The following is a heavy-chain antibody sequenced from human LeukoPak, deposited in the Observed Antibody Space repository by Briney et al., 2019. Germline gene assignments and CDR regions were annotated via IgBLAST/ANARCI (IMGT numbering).Heavy chain of an antibody. J-gene: IGHJ3*02. CDR1: GFTFDDYA. CDR3: AKDYYDSSYDAFDI. CDR2: ISWNSGSI. D-gene: IGHD3-22*01. V-gene: IGHV3-9*01. Sequence: PGGSLRLSCAASGFTFDDYAMHWVRQAPGKGLEWVSGISWNSGSIGYADSVKGRFTISRDNAKNSLYLRMNSLRAEDTALYYCAKDYYDSSYDAFDIWGQGTMVTVSS.